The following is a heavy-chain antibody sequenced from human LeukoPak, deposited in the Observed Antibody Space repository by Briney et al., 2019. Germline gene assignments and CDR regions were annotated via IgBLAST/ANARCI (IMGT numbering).Heavy chain of an antibody. Sequence: GGSLRLSCAASGFTFSSHGMHWVRQAPGKGLEWVALISYDGSNKYYADSVKGRFTISRDNSKNTLYLQMNSLRAEDTAVYYCAKWKEFYDSSCYFWGQGTLVTVSS. V-gene: IGHV3-30*18. CDR3: AKWKEFYDSSCYF. J-gene: IGHJ4*02. CDR1: GFTFSSHG. CDR2: ISYDGSNK. D-gene: IGHD3-22*01.